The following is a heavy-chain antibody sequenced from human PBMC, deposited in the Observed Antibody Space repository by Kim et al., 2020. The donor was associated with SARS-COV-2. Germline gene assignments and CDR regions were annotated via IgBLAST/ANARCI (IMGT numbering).Heavy chain of an antibody. J-gene: IGHJ4*02. CDR2: IWYDGSNK. CDR1: GFTFSSYA. CDR3: AKTLGSSWLVPTHFDY. D-gene: IGHD6-13*01. V-gene: IGHV3-33*06. Sequence: GGSLRLSCAASGFTFSSYAMHWVRQAPGKGLEWVAVIWYDGSNKYYAESVKGRFTISRDNSKNTLYLQMNSLRGEDTAVYYCAKTLGSSWLVPTHFDYWGQGTLVTVSS.